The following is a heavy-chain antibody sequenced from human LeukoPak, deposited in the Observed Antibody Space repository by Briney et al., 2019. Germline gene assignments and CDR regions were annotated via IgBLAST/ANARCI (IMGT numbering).Heavy chain of an antibody. D-gene: IGHD3-22*01. V-gene: IGHV3-49*03. CDR1: GFTFGDYA. Sequence: GGSLRLSCTASGFTFGDYAMSWFRQAPGKGLEWVGFIRSKAYGGTTEYAASVKGRFTISRDDSKSIAYLQMNSLKTEDTAVYYCTRGGETNHYYDSSGYYPNYWGQGTLVTVSS. CDR2: IRSKAYGGTT. J-gene: IGHJ4*02. CDR3: TRGGETNHYYDSSGYYPNY.